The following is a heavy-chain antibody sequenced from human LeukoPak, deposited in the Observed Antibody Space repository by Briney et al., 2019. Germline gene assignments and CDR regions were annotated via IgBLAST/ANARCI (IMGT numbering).Heavy chain of an antibody. CDR2: FYYNRST. CDR1: GGPISSDGYD. J-gene: IGHJ4*02. D-gene: IGHD3-10*01. V-gene: IGHV4-31*03. Sequence: PSQTLFLTCTIPGGPISSDGYDSSSIRQPPVKGLDCLGYFYYNRSTYYNPSLKSRVTISVDTSKNQFSLKLSYVTAADTAVYYCARGRWIGGARSGSYRGLDYWGQGTLVSVSS. CDR3: ARGRWIGGARSGSYRGLDY.